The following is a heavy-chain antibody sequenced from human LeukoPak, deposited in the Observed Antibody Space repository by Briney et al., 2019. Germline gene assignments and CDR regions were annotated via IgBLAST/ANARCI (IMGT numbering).Heavy chain of an antibody. CDR1: GFTFSSYA. V-gene: IGHV3-23*01. D-gene: IGHD2-21*02. Sequence: GGSLRLSCAASGFTFSSYAMSWVRQAPGKGLEWVSAISGSGGSTYYADSVTGRFTISRDNSKDTLFLQMHSLRPGDTAVYYCVREDTPATANYWGQGTLVTISS. CDR3: VREDTPATANY. CDR2: ISGSGGST. J-gene: IGHJ4*02.